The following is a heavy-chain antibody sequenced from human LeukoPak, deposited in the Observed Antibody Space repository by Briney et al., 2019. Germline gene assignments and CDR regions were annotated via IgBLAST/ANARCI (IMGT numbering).Heavy chain of an antibody. V-gene: IGHV4-59*01. J-gene: IGHJ4*02. CDR1: GGSFSGYY. D-gene: IGHD2-2*01. CDR3: ARESVVPAATGFDY. Sequence: KPSETLSLTCAVYGGSFSGYYWSWIRQPPGKGLEWIGYIYYSGSTNYNPTLKSRVTISVDTSKNQFSLKLSSVTAADTAVYYCARESVVPAATGFDYWGQGTLVTVSS. CDR2: IYYSGST.